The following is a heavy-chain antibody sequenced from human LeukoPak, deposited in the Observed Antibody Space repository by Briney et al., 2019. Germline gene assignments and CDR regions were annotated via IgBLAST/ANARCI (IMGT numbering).Heavy chain of an antibody. Sequence: PGGSLRLSCAASGFTFSSYAMSRVRQAPGKGLEWVSVIGGSGGSGGSTYSADSVKGRFTISRDNSKNTLYLQMNSLRAEDTAVYYCAKIYYYDSSVYFPHDAFDIWGQGTMVTVSS. D-gene: IGHD3-22*01. CDR2: IGGSGGSGGST. J-gene: IGHJ3*02. V-gene: IGHV3-23*01. CDR3: AKIYYYDSSVYFPHDAFDI. CDR1: GFTFSSYA.